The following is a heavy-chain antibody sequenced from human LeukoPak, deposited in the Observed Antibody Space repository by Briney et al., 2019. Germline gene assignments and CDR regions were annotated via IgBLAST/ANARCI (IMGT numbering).Heavy chain of an antibody. CDR3: ARGGFAYFDSSGYSGEALDI. CDR2: ISAYNGNT. CDR1: GYTFTSYG. D-gene: IGHD3-22*01. Sequence: ASVKDSCKASGYTFTSYGISWVRPAPGQGLEWMGCISAYNGNTNYAQKLQGGVTMTTDTSTSTAYMELRSLRSDDTAVYYCARGGFAYFDSSGYSGEALDIWGPGTTVTVSS. J-gene: IGHJ3*02. V-gene: IGHV1-18*01.